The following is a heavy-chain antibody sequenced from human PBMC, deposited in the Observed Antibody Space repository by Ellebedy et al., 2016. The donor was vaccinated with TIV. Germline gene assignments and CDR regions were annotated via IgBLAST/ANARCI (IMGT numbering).Heavy chain of an antibody. CDR3: ARHMGPEIYHFVWGTYKRAGQKGWFDP. D-gene: IGHD3-16*01. CDR2: IYYSGST. CDR1: GGSISSYY. V-gene: IGHV4-59*08. Sequence: SETLSLTCTVSGGSISSYYWSWIRQPPGKGLEWIGYIYYSGSTNYNPSLKSRATISVDTSKNQFSLKLSSVTAADTAVYYCARHMGPEIYHFVWGTYKRAGQKGWFDPWGQGTLVTVSS. J-gene: IGHJ5*02.